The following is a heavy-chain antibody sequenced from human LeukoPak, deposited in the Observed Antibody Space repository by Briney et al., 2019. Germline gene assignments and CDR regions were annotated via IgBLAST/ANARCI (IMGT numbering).Heavy chain of an antibody. CDR2: INPHSGTT. V-gene: IGHV1-8*01. D-gene: IGHD3-10*01. CDR3: ARGGWYGKWGNNAMDV. J-gene: IGHJ6*02. CDR1: RSTFTTYD. Sequence: ASVKVSCKASRSTFTTYDINWVRQATGQGLEWMGWINPHSGTTNYAQKFQGRVTMTRDTSTDTIYMELSSLRSGDTAVYYCARGGWYGKWGNNAMDVWGQGTTVTVSS.